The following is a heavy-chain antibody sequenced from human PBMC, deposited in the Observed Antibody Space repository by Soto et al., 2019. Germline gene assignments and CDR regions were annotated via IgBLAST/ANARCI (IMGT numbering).Heavy chain of an antibody. J-gene: IGHJ4*02. CDR1: GFTFSSYA. V-gene: IGHV3-23*01. Sequence: EVQLLESGGSVVQPGGSLRLSCAASGFTFSSYAMRWVRQAPVKGLEWVSAISGSGDSTYYADSVKGRFTISRDNSKNPLYLQMNSMRAEDTAVYYCARRGSGSYYDYWGQGTLVTVSS. CDR3: ARRGSGSYYDY. CDR2: ISGSGDST. D-gene: IGHD1-26*01.